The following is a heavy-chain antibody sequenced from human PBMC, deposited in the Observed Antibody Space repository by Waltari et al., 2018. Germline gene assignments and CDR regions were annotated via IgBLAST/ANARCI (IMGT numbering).Heavy chain of an antibody. V-gene: IGHV4-34*01. D-gene: IGHD2-2*01. CDR2: INHSGST. CDR3: ARNYCSSTSCYSVARRYYYYYYGMDV. CDR1: GGSFSGYY. Sequence: QVQLQQWGAGLLKPSETLSLTCAVYGGSFSGYYWSWIRQPPGKGLEWLGEINHSGSTNYNPSLKSRVTISVDTSKNQFSLKLSSVTAADTAVYYCARNYCSSTSCYSVARRYYYYYYGMDVWGQGTTVTVSS. J-gene: IGHJ6*02.